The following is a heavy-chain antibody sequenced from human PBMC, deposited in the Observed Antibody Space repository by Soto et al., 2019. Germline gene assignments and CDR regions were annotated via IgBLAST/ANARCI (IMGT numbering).Heavy chain of an antibody. D-gene: IGHD2-21*02. V-gene: IGHV3-30*18. CDR3: AKDVRYGGNSAADH. J-gene: IGHJ4*02. CDR2: LSYDGRNK. Sequence: GGSLRLSCAASGFTFSSYAMHWVRQAPGKGLEWVSVLSYDGRNKNYADSVKGRFTISRDNSKNTLYLQMSSLRAEDTAVYYCAKDVRYGGNSAADHWGQGALVTVSS. CDR1: GFTFSSYA.